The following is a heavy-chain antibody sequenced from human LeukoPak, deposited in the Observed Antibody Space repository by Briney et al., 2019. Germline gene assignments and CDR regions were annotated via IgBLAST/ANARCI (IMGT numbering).Heavy chain of an antibody. CDR3: TRGSSGRRDY. CDR2: MNPNSGNT. Sequence: ASVKVSFKASVYTFTTCDINWVRQATGQGLEWMGWMNPNSGNTGYAQSFQGRVTMTRDTSISTAYMELSNLRSEDTAIYYCTRGSSGRRDYWGQGTLVTVSS. D-gene: IGHD6-19*01. V-gene: IGHV1-8*01. J-gene: IGHJ4*02. CDR1: VYTFTTCD.